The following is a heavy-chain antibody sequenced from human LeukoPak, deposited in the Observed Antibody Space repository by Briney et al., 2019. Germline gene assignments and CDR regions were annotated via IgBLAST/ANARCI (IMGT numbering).Heavy chain of an antibody. J-gene: IGHJ4*02. CDR1: GDSVSSKSTA. V-gene: IGHV6-1*01. CDR2: TYYRSKWST. Sequence: SQTLSLTCAISGDSVSSKSTAWNWIRQSPSRGLEWLGRTYYRSKWSTYYAVSVKSRISINRDTSKNQISLQLNSVTPEDTAVYYCARSTGPIDYWGQGTLVTVSS. D-gene: IGHD1-1*01. CDR3: ARSTGPIDY.